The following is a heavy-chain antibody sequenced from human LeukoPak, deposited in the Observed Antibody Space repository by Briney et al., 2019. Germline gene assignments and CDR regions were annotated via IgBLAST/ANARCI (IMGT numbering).Heavy chain of an antibody. Sequence: PSETLSLTCTVSGGSISGYYWSWIRQPPRKGLEWIGYIHYTGGTNYNPSLKSRVTISVDTSKNQFSLKLSSVTAADTAVYFCARDGVGATVFDYWGQGTLVTVSS. CDR2: IHYTGGT. V-gene: IGHV4-59*01. CDR3: ARDGVGATVFDY. D-gene: IGHD1-26*01. J-gene: IGHJ4*02. CDR1: GGSISGYY.